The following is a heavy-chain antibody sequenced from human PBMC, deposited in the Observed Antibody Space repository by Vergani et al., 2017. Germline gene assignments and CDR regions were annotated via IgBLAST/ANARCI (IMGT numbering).Heavy chain of an antibody. CDR2: ISGSGGST. Sequence: EVQLLESGGGLVQPGGSLRLSCAASGFTFSIYAMSWVRQAPGKGLEWVSAISGSGGSTYYADSVKGRFTISGDNSKNTLYLQMNSLRAEDTAVYYSAKIVGSLKGTRYFDYWGQGTLVTVSS. J-gene: IGHJ4*02. V-gene: IGHV3-23*01. CDR3: AKIVGSLKGTRYFDY. D-gene: IGHD3-16*02. CDR1: GFTFSIYA.